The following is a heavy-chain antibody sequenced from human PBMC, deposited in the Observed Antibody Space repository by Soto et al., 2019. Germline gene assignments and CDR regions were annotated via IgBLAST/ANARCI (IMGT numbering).Heavy chain of an antibody. Sequence: GGSLRLSCAASGFTFSSYGMNWVRQAPGKGLEWVSSISSSSSYIYYADSVKGRFTISRDNAKNSLYLQMNSLRAEDTAVYYCARDSSGLRTDAFDIWGQGTMVTVSS. CDR3: ARDSSGLRTDAFDI. D-gene: IGHD5-18*01. V-gene: IGHV3-21*01. CDR2: ISSSSSYI. CDR1: GFTFSSYG. J-gene: IGHJ3*02.